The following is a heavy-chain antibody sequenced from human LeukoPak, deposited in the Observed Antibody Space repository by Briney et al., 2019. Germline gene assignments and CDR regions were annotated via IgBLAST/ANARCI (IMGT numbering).Heavy chain of an antibody. J-gene: IGHJ5*02. CDR3: ARDLISTPHWELDP. D-gene: IGHD1-26*01. Sequence: GASVKVSCKASGYTYTDYYMHWVRQARGQQAPGQGLEWMGRIDPNSGGTIYAHSFQGRVTMTRDTSTSTAYMELHSLTSDDTAMYYCARDLISTPHWELDPWGQGTLVIVSS. CDR2: IDPNSGGT. V-gene: IGHV1-2*06. CDR1: GYTYTDYY.